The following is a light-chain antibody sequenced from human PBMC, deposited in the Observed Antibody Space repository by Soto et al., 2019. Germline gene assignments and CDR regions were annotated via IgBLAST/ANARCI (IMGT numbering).Light chain of an antibody. J-gene: IGKJ4*01. CDR3: QQYGNVLLT. CDR2: GAS. V-gene: IGKV3-20*01. Sequence: EIVLTQSPGTLSLSPGARATLSCRASQSVSSSYLAWYKQKPGQAPRLHIYGASRRATGIPDRFSGSGSGTDFTLTISRLEPEDFAVYYCQQYGNVLLTFGGGTKVDIK. CDR1: QSVSSSY.